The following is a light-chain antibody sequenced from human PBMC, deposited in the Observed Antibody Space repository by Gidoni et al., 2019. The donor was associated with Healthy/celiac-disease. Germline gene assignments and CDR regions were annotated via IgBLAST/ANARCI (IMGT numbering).Light chain of an antibody. V-gene: IGKV3-15*01. CDR1: QSFSSN. J-gene: IGKJ1*01. CDR3: QQYNNWLRT. Sequence: EIVMTQSPAPLSVSPGERATLSCRASQSFSSNLAWYQQKPGQAPRLRIYGASTRATGIPARFSGSGSGTEFTLTISSLQSEDFAVYYCQQYNNWLRTFGEGTKVEIK. CDR2: GAS.